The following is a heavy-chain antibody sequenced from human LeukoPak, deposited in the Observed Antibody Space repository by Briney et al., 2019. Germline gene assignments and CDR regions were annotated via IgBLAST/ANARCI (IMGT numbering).Heavy chain of an antibody. Sequence: SVKVSCKASGGTFSNFGIHWVRQAPGQGLEWMGGINPVHGTTDYAQKFQGRLTITKDETAGIAYMDLSSLRSEDTASYYCARAVPASMTWFDPWGQGTLVPVSS. CDR1: GGTFSNFG. CDR3: ARAVPASMTWFDP. J-gene: IGHJ5*02. CDR2: INPVHGTT. V-gene: IGHV1-69*05. D-gene: IGHD2/OR15-2a*01.